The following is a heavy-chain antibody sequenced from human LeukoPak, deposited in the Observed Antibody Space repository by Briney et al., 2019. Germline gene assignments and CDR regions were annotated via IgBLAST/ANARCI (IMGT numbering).Heavy chain of an antibody. CDR3: ARGGVGAIDY. D-gene: IGHD1-26*01. J-gene: IGHJ4*02. CDR2: FNPKSGDA. CDR1: GYTFTDYY. Sequence: ASVTVSCKASGYTFTDYYIHWVRQAPGQGGEWVGWFNPKSGDANYTQKFQGRVIMMRDTSISTAYMELSRLRSDDTAVYYCARGGVGAIDYWGQGTLVTVSS. V-gene: IGHV1-2*02.